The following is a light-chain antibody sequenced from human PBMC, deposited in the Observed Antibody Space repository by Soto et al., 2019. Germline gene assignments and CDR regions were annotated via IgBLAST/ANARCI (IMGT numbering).Light chain of an antibody. Sequence: EIVMTQSPATLSVSPGERVTLSCRASESLFGFLAWYQHKPGQAPRLLIYGVSTKATGVPARFSGSGSATDFTLTITSLHSDLSAVYYCQIYNDWPFAFDQGTKLEI. V-gene: IGKV3-15*01. CDR1: ESLFGF. J-gene: IGKJ2*01. CDR2: GVS. CDR3: QIYNDWPFA.